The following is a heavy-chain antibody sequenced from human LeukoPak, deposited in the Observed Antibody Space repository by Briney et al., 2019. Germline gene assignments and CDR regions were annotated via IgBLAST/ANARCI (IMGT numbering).Heavy chain of an antibody. CDR2: ISAYNGNT. CDR3: ARDRLERYFDYYFDY. D-gene: IGHD3-9*01. V-gene: IGHV1-18*01. Sequence: ASVKVSCKASGYTFTSYGISWVRQDPGQGLEWMGWISAYNGNTNYAQKLQGRATMTTDTSTSTAYMELRSLRSDDTAVYYCARDRLERYFDYYFDYWGQGTLVTVSS. J-gene: IGHJ4*02. CDR1: GYTFTSYG.